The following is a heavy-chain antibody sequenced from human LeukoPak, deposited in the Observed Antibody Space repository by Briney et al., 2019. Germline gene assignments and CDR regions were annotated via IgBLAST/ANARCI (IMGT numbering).Heavy chain of an antibody. J-gene: IGHJ5*02. CDR2: IYYTGST. D-gene: IGHD6-13*01. Sequence: SETLSLTCTVSGVSISSYYWSWIRQPPGKGLEWIGYIYYTGSTKYNPSLKSRLTVSEDTSKNQLSLKLNSVTAADTAVYYCARHPGIAAAKRFDPWGQGTLVTVSS. V-gene: IGHV4-59*08. CDR1: GVSISSYY. CDR3: ARHPGIAAAKRFDP.